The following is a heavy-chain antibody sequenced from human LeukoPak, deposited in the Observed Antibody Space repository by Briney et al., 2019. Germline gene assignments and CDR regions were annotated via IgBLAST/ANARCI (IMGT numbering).Heavy chain of an antibody. V-gene: IGHV3-72*01. Sequence: GRSLRLSCAASGFTFSDQYMDWVRQAPGKGLEWVARIRNKANSYTTEYAASVKGRFTISRDDSKNSLYLQMNSLRAEDTAVYYCARDMGYCSGGSCPDAFDIWGQGTMVTVSS. CDR3: ARDMGYCSGGSCPDAFDI. CDR2: IRNKANSYTT. D-gene: IGHD2-15*01. J-gene: IGHJ3*02. CDR1: GFTFSDQY.